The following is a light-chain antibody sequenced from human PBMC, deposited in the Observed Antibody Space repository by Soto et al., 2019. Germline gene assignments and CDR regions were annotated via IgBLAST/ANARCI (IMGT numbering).Light chain of an antibody. CDR2: AAS. V-gene: IGKV3-15*01. J-gene: IGKJ1*01. Sequence: EIVMTQSPATLSVSRLEIASRACMARQSVSTNLAWFQQRPGQAPRLLIYAASTRATGIPDRFSGSGSGTDFTLTISRLEPEDFAVYYCQQYGGSPRTFGQGTKVDIK. CDR3: QQYGGSPRT. CDR1: QSVSTN.